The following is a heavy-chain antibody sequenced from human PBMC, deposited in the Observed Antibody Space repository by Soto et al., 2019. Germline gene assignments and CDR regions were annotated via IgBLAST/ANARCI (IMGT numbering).Heavy chain of an antibody. CDR2: IYNSEST. Sequence: QVQVQESGPGLVEPSETLSLTCTVSGGSISSYYWSWIRQPPGKGLEWIGYIYNSESTKYNPSLESRVTISADTSKNQFSLKLSSVTSADTAVYYCVRRARLLEYFSMDVWGRGTTVTVSS. D-gene: IGHD3-3*01. CDR3: VRRARLLEYFSMDV. CDR1: GGSISSYY. V-gene: IGHV4-59*01. J-gene: IGHJ6*03.